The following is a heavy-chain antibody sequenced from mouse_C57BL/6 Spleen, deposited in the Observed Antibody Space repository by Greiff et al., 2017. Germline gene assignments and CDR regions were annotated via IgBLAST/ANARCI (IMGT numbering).Heavy chain of an antibody. CDR1: GYTFTSYW. V-gene: IGHV1-64*01. D-gene: IGHD1-1*01. CDR2: IPPTSGST. CDR3: AGGYGDGCDWYVGG. J-gene: IGHJ1*03. Sequence: QVQLQQPGAELVKPGASVKLSCKASGYTFTSYWMPWVKQRPGQGLEWIGMIPPTSGSTNYNEKFKSKATLTVDTSSSTAYMQLSSLTSEDSAVYYCAGGYGDGCDWYVGGWGTGTTVTVAS.